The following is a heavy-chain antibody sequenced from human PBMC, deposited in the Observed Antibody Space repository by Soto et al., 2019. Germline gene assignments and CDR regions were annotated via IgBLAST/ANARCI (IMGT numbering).Heavy chain of an antibody. CDR2: VYPGDSDA. CDR3: ARGEHYYSRAMDV. J-gene: IGHJ6*02. V-gene: IGHV5-51*01. CDR1: GYSFPSFW. Sequence: GEYLKISCKGSGYSFPSFWIAWVRQMPGKGMEWMGVVYPGDSDARYSPSFRGQVTMSADKSINTAYLQWSSLKASDTAVYYCARGEHYYSRAMDVWGQGTTVTVP. D-gene: IGHD1-26*01.